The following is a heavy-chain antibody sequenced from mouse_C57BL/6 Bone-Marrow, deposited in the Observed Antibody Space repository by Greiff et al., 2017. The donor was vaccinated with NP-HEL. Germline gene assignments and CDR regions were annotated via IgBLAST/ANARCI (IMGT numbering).Heavy chain of an antibody. V-gene: IGHV1-55*01. CDR1: GYTFNSYW. J-gene: IGHJ2*01. CDR3: ARPFRF. CDR2: IYPGSGST. Sequence: QVQLQQPGAELVKPGASVKMSCKASGYTFNSYWITWVKQRPGQSLEWIGDIYPGSGSTNYNEKFKSKATLTVDTSSSTAYMQLSSLTSEYSAVYYCARPFRFWGQGTTLTVSS.